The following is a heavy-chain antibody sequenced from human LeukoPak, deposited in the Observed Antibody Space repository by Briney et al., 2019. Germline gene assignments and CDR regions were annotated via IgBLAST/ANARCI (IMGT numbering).Heavy chain of an antibody. CDR1: GYTFTSYD. CDR3: ARGLMNLRRFDP. CDR2: MNPNSGNT. V-gene: IGHV1-8*01. Sequence: ASVKVSCKASGYTFTSYDINWVRQATGQGLEWMGWMNPNSGNTGYAQKFQGRVTMTRNTSISTAYMELSSLRSEDTAVYYCARGLMNLRRFDPWGQGTLVTVSS. J-gene: IGHJ5*02.